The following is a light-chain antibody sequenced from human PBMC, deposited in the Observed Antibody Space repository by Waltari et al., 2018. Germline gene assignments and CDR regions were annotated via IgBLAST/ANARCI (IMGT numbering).Light chain of an antibody. Sequence: QSALTQPASVSGSPGQSNTIPCTGTSRDVGGYNYVSWYQQHPGKAPKRKIYGVSNRPSGVSNRFSGSKSGNTASLTISGLQAEDEADYYCSSYTSSSTLDVVFGGGTKLTVL. CDR3: SSYTSSSTLDVV. V-gene: IGLV2-14*03. CDR1: SRDVGGYNY. J-gene: IGLJ2*01. CDR2: GVS.